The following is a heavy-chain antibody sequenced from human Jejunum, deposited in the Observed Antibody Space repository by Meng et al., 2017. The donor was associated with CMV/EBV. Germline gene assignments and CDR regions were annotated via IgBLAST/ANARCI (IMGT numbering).Heavy chain of an antibody. CDR2: INSDGNSR. D-gene: IGHD3/OR15-3a*01. J-gene: IGHJ4*02. CDR3: AREDWYYFDY. Sequence: LSCDASGITFSSYWMHWVRQAPGKGPVWVSRINSDGNSRSYADSVKGRFTISRDNAKNTLFLQMNSLRAEDTAVYYCAREDWYYFDYWGQGTLVTVSS. V-gene: IGHV3-74*01. CDR1: GITFSSYW.